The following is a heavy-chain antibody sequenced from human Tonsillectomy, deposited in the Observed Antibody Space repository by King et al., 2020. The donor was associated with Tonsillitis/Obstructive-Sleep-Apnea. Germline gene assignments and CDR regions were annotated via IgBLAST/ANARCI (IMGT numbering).Heavy chain of an antibody. Sequence: VQLQESGPGLVKPSQTLSLTCTVSGGSISGGAHFWSWIRPHPGKGLEWIGYIHNSGSTHENPSLKSRVSLSVDTSKNQLSLKMRSMTAADTAVYYCASGTNYDCLSGRNWFDPGGPGTLVTVSS. D-gene: IGHD3-3*01. V-gene: IGHV4-31*03. CDR2: IHNSGST. CDR3: ASGTNYDCLSGRNWFDP. J-gene: IGHJ5*02. CDR1: GGSISGGAHF.